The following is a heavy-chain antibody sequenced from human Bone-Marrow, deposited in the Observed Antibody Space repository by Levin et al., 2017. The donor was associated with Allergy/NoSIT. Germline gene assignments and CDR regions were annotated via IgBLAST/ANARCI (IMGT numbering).Heavy chain of an antibody. CDR1: GFTVRTNY. J-gene: IGHJ4*02. Sequence: GGSLRLSCAASGFTVRTNYMSWVRQAPGRGLEWVSGIYDDGGTHYVDSVKRRFIISRDNSKNTLYLQMDRLRGNDTAVYYCVRQQQLGDFDFWGQGALVTVSS. D-gene: IGHD1-1*01. CDR3: VRQQQLGDFDF. CDR2: IYDDGGT. V-gene: IGHV3-66*04.